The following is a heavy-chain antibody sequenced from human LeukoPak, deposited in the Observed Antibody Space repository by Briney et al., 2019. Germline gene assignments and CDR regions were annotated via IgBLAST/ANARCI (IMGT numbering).Heavy chain of an antibody. V-gene: IGHV1-2*02. J-gene: IGHJ6*04. CDR3: ARGVVSYRLDA. CDR1: GYTLTDYY. CDR2: INPNTGGT. D-gene: IGHD2-2*01. Sequence: ASVKVSCKASGYTLTDYYIHWVRQAPGQGLEWMGWINPNTGGTNYAQRFQGRVTMTRDTSISTAYMDLSRLTSGDTAVYYCARGVVSYRLDAWGKGTTVIVSS.